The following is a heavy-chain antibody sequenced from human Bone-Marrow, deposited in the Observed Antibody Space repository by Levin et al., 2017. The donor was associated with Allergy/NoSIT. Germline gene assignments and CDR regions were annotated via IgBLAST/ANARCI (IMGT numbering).Heavy chain of an antibody. D-gene: IGHD3-16*01. CDR1: GFTFNAAW. CDR3: ATTVALRFPRV. J-gene: IGHJ4*02. Sequence: GGSLRLSCAASGFTFNAAWMTWVRQPPGRGLEWVGRIKSNTDGGAADYAAPVTGRFTISRDDSKATLYLQMSSLKTEDTALYYCATTVALRFPRVWGQGTLVTVSS. CDR2: IKSNTDGGAA. V-gene: IGHV3-15*01.